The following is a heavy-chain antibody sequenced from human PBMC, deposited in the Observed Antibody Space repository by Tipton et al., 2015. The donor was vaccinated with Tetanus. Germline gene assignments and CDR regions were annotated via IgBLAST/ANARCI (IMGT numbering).Heavy chain of an antibody. J-gene: IGHJ2*01. V-gene: IGHV5-51*01. D-gene: IGHD1-1*01. Sequence: VQLVQSGAEVKKPGESLKISCKGSGYSFNIYWIAWVRQMPGKGLEWMGIIYPGDSDTRYSPSFQGQVTISADKSITTAYLQWSSLKASDTATYYCARRLGPYTGDQIWHFDLWGRGTLVTVSS. CDR3: ARRLGPYTGDQIWHFDL. CDR2: IYPGDSDT. CDR1: GYSFNIYW.